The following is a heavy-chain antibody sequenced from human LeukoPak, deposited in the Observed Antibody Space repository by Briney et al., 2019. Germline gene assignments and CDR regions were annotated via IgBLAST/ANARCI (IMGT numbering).Heavy chain of an antibody. J-gene: IGHJ4*02. V-gene: IGHV1-18*01. Sequence: ASVKVSCKASGYTFTSYGISWVRQAPGQGLEWMGWISAYNGNTNYAQKLQGRVTMTTDTSTSTAYMELRSLRSDDTVVYYCAREISYYDYVWGSYRYLDYWGQGTLVTVSS. CDR3: AREISYYDYVWGSYRYLDY. CDR2: ISAYNGNT. D-gene: IGHD3-16*02. CDR1: GYTFTSYG.